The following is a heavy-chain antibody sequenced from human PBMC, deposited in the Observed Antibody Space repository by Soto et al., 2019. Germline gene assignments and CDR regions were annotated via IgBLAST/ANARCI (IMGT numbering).Heavy chain of an antibody. CDR2: IIPILGIA. CDR3: ARDLEVLEYYYMDV. V-gene: IGHV1-69*04. CDR1: GGTFSSYT. D-gene: IGHD1-1*01. J-gene: IGHJ6*03. Sequence: SVKVSCKAAGGTFSSYTISWVRQTPGQGLEWMGRIIPILGIANYAQKFQGRVTITADTSASTAYMELSSLRSEDTAVYYCARDLEVLEYYYMDVWGKGTTVTVSS.